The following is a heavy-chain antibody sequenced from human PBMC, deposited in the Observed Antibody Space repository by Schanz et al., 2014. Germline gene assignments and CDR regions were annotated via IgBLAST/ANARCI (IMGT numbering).Heavy chain of an antibody. D-gene: IGHD3-10*01. CDR2: INHSGNN. V-gene: IGHV4-34*02. CDR1: GGSFSGYF. CDR3: ATNMVQGTISDAFDI. J-gene: IGHJ3*02. Sequence: QVQLQQWGAGLLKPSETLSLTCDVYGGSFSGYFWSWIRQPPGKGLEWIGEINHSGNNYYNPSLKSRVTISVDTSKNQFSLKLTSVTAADTAVYYCATNMVQGTISDAFDIWGGGTMVAVSS.